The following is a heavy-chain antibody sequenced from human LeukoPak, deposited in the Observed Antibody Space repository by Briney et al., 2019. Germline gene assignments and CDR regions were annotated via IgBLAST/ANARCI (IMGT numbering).Heavy chain of an antibody. J-gene: IGHJ4*02. Sequence: PGGSLRLSCAASGFTFSSYAMSWVRQAPGKGLEWVAVISYDGSNKYYADSVKGRFTISRDNSKNTLYLQMNSLRAEDTAVYYCARDPGRWELNAANSSYWGQRTLVTVSS. D-gene: IGHD1-26*01. V-gene: IGHV3-30-3*01. CDR2: ISYDGSNK. CDR1: GFTFSSYA. CDR3: ARDPGRWELNAANSSY.